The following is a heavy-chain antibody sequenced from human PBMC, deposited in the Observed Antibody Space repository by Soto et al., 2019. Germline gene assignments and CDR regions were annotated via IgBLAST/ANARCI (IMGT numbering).Heavy chain of an antibody. CDR1: GFTFSNYA. Sequence: LRLSCAASGFTFSNYAMNWVRQAPGKGLEWVSGITGSSGRTFYADSVKGRFTISRDNSKNTVYLQMNSVRADDTAVYYCAKEYTSTSRGSFDYWGQGALVTVSS. CDR2: ITGSSGRT. CDR3: AKEYTSTSRGSFDY. V-gene: IGHV3-23*01. D-gene: IGHD1-26*01. J-gene: IGHJ4*02.